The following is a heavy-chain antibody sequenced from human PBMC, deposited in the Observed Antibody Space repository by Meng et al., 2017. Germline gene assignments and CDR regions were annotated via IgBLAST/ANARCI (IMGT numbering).Heavy chain of an antibody. J-gene: IGHJ3*02. D-gene: IGHD2-21*02. CDR1: GYTFTSYY. Sequence: ASVKVSCKASGYTFTSYYMHWVRQAPGQGLEWMGIINPSGGSTSYAQKFQGRVTMTRDTPTSTVYMELSSLRSEDTAVYYCARDPMRVVTASDAFDIWGQGTMVTVSS. V-gene: IGHV1-46*01. CDR2: INPSGGST. CDR3: ARDPMRVVTASDAFDI.